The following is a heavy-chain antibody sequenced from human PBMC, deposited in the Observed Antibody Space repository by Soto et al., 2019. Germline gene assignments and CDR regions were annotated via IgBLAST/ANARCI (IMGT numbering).Heavy chain of an antibody. CDR2: ITGGDNTK. D-gene: IGHD2-2*01. Sequence: VQLVESGGGLVQPGGSLRLSCAASGFTFSTYAMNWVRQAPGKGLEWVSYITGGDNTKYYADSVRGRFAISRDNDKNSLYLQMNSLRAEDTAVYFCARGDETVVLPGLFDFWGQGTLVSVSS. CDR3: ARGDETVVLPGLFDF. CDR1: GFTFSTYA. V-gene: IGHV3-48*01. J-gene: IGHJ4*02.